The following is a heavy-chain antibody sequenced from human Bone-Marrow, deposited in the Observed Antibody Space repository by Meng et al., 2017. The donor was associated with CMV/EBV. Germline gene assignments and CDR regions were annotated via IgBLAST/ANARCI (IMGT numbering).Heavy chain of an antibody. D-gene: IGHD6-19*01. CDR1: GGSISSYY. V-gene: IGHV4-34*01. CDR2: INHSGST. CDR3: ARGHPSSSGWYRDY. Sequence: SETLSLTCTVSGGSISSYYWHWIRQPPGKGLEWIGEINHSGSTNYNPSLKSRVTISVDTSKNQFSLKLSSVTAADTAVYYCARGHPSSSGWYRDYWGQGTLVTVSS. J-gene: IGHJ4*02.